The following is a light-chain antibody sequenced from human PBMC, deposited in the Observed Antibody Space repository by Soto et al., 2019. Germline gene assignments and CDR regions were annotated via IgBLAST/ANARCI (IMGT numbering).Light chain of an antibody. CDR1: QSVSSSY. Sequence: EIVLTQSPGTLSLSPGERATLSCRASQSVSSSYLAWYQQKPDQAPRLLIYGASSRATGIPDSFSGSASGTDFPLTISRLEPEDFAVYYCQQYGSSQTFGQGTKVEIK. J-gene: IGKJ1*01. CDR2: GAS. CDR3: QQYGSSQT. V-gene: IGKV3-20*01.